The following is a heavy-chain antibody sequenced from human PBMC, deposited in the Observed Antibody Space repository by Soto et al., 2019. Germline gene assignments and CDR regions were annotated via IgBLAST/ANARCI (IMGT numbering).Heavy chain of an antibody. J-gene: IGHJ4*02. CDR2: IYYSGST. CDR1: GGSISSGGYY. V-gene: IGHV4-31*03. D-gene: IGHD3-22*01. Sequence: KPSETLSLTCTVSGGSISSGGYYWSWIRQHPGKGLEWIGYIYYSGSTYYNPSLKSRVTISVDTSKNQFSLKLSSVTAADTAVYYCARAGTMRSHFDYWGQGTLVTVSS. CDR3: ARAGTMRSHFDY.